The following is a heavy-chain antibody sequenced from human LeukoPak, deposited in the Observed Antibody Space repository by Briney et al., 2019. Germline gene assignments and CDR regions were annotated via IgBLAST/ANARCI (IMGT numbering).Heavy chain of an antibody. D-gene: IGHD2-2*01. J-gene: IGHJ6*02. Sequence: SETLSLTCTVSGGSVSSYYWTWVRQPPGKGLEWVGYVYSNGDTNYSPSLKSRVSMSVDTSKNQFSLNLNSVTAADTAIYYCARDRYCSSTSCYPYYGMDVWGQGTTVTVSS. CDR1: GGSVSSYY. CDR3: ARDRYCSSTSCYPYYGMDV. V-gene: IGHV4-59*02. CDR2: VYSNGDT.